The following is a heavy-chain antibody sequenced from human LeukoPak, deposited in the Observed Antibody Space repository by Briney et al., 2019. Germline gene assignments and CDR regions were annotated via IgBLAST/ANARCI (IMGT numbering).Heavy chain of an antibody. D-gene: IGHD3-22*01. V-gene: IGHV1-8*01. Sequence: ASVKVSCKASGYSFTSYDINWVRQAPGQGFEWVGWMNPSSGNTGHAQEFQGRVTMTRDTSMSTAYMELSSLGYEDTAVYYCARGRGYDRTGYVYYFDFWGQGTLVTVSS. CDR2: MNPSSGNT. CDR3: ARGRGYDRTGYVYYFDF. CDR1: GYSFTSYD. J-gene: IGHJ4*02.